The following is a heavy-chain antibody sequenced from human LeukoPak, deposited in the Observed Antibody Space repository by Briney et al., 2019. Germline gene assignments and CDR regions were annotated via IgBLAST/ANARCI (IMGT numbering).Heavy chain of an antibody. CDR1: GGTFSSYD. CDR2: MNPNSGNT. V-gene: IGHV1-8*02. D-gene: IGHD6-13*01. CDR3: ATVAHFRAAAGTLGY. Sequence: ASVKVSCKASGGTFSSYDINWVRQATGQGLEWMGWMNPNSGNTGYAQKFQGRVTMTRNTSISTAYMELSSLRSEDTAVYYCATVAHFRAAAGTLGYWGQGTLVTVSS. J-gene: IGHJ4*02.